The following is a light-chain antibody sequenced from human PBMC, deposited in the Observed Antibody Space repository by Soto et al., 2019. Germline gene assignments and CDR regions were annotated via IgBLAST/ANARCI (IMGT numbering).Light chain of an antibody. CDR3: PHSYSLLQVP. CDR2: AAS. Sequence: GCVGDRVTNTYRASQSISSYLNWYQQKPGKAPKLLIYAASSLQSGVPSRFSGSGSGTDFTLTMSCRLPIDSATYYCPHSYSLLQVPFAQGTQLEIK. CDR1: QSISSY. V-gene: IGKV1-39*01. J-gene: IGKJ5*01.